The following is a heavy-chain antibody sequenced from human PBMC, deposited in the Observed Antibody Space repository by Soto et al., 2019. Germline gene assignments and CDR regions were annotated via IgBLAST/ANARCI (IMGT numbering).Heavy chain of an antibody. CDR1: GFTFDDYA. J-gene: IGHJ4*02. CDR3: AKDRYYGSGSPLFDY. D-gene: IGHD3-10*01. Sequence: GGSLRLSCAASGFTFDDYAMHWVRQAPGKGLEWVSGISWNSGNIGYADSVKGRFTISRDNAKNSLYLQMNSLRTDDTALYYCAKDRYYGSGSPLFDYWGQGTLVTVSS. CDR2: ISWNSGNI. V-gene: IGHV3-9*01.